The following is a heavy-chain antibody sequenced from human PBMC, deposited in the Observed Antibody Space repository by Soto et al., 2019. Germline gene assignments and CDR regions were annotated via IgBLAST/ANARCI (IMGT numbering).Heavy chain of an antibody. Sequence: SETLSLTCTVSGGSISSYYWSWIRQPPGKGLEWIGYIYYSGSTNYNPSLKSRVTISVDTSKNQFSLKLSSVTAADTAVYYCARSSYSSGWYGLDYWGQGTLVTV. CDR2: IYYSGST. CDR3: ARSSYSSGWYGLDY. J-gene: IGHJ4*02. V-gene: IGHV4-59*01. D-gene: IGHD6-19*01. CDR1: GGSISSYY.